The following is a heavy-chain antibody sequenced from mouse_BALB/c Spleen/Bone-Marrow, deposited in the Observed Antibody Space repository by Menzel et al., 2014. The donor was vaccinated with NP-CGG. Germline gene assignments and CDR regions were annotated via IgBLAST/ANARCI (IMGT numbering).Heavy chain of an antibody. J-gene: IGHJ3*01. CDR3: TRTYDGRTWFAY. Sequence: VKLVESGAELVRPGASVKLSCKASGYTFTNYWINWVKQRPGQGLEWIGNIYPSDSYTNYNQKFKDKATLTVDKSSSTAYMQLSSPTSEDSAVYYCTRTYDGRTWFAYWGQGTLVTVSA. D-gene: IGHD2-3*01. CDR2: IYPSDSYT. CDR1: GYTFTNYW. V-gene: IGHV1-69*02.